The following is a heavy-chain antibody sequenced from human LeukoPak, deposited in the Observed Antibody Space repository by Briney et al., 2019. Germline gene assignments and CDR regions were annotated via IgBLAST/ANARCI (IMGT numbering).Heavy chain of an antibody. J-gene: IGHJ4*01. D-gene: IGHD5-24*01. V-gene: IGHV3-23*01. CDR2: ISTAGTFI. Sequence: GGSLRLSCAPSGFAFYNYDFKWVRQAPGKGLEWVSAISTAGTFIYYADSVKGRFTISRDNSKNTLFLQVNSLKAEDTALYYCAKESGYNSGWDYFDSWGHGTLVTVSS. CDR3: AKESGYNSGWDYFDS. CDR1: GFAFYNYD.